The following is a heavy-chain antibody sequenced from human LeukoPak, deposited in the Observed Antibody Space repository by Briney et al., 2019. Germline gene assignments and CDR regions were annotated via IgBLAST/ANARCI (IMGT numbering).Heavy chain of an antibody. CDR3: ARFRYSSSSGFDY. V-gene: IGHV1-8*03. J-gene: IGHJ4*02. Sequence: VASVKVSCKASGYTFTSYDINWVRQATGQGLEWMGWMNPNSGNTGYAQKFQGRVTITADKSTSTAYMELSSLRSEDTAVYYCARFRYSSSSGFDYWGQGTLVTVSS. CDR1: GYTFTSYD. CDR2: MNPNSGNT. D-gene: IGHD6-6*01.